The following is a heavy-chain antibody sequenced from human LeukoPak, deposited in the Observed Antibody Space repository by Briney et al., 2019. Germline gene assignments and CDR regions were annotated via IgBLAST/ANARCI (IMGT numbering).Heavy chain of an antibody. J-gene: IGHJ6*02. CDR3: AFGSGSYPAIYYYYGMDV. Sequence: SETLSLTCAVYGGSFSGYYWSWIRQPPGKGLEWIGEINHSGSTNYNPSLRSRVTISLDTSKKQFSLKLTSVTAADTAVYYCAFGSGSYPAIYYYYGMDVWGQGTTVTVSS. CDR1: GGSFSGYY. V-gene: IGHV4-34*01. D-gene: IGHD3-10*01. CDR2: INHSGST.